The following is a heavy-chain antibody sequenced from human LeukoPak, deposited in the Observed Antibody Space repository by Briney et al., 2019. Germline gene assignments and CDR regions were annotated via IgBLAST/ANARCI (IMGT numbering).Heavy chain of an antibody. Sequence: NPSETLSLTCAVYGGSFSGHYWSWIRQPPGKGLEWIGEINHSGSTNYNPSLKSRVTISVDTSKNQFSLKLSSVTAADTAVYYCARGDSSGYLGYWGQGTLVTVSS. CDR1: GGSFSGHY. J-gene: IGHJ4*02. CDR2: INHSGST. CDR3: ARGDSSGYLGY. V-gene: IGHV4-34*01. D-gene: IGHD3-22*01.